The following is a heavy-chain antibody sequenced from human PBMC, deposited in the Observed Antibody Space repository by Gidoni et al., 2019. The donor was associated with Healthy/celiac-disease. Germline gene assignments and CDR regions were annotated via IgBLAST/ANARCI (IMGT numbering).Heavy chain of an antibody. CDR2: IYHSGST. J-gene: IGHJ5*02. Sequence: QLQLQESGSGLVKPSQTLSLTCAVSGGSISSGGYSWIWIRQPPGKGLEWIGYIYHSGSTYYNPSLKSRVTISVDRSKNQFSLKLSSVTAADTAVYYCARAEGYCSGGSCPGRFDPWGQGTLVTVSS. V-gene: IGHV4-30-2*01. D-gene: IGHD2-15*01. CDR1: GGSISSGGYS. CDR3: ARAEGYCSGGSCPGRFDP.